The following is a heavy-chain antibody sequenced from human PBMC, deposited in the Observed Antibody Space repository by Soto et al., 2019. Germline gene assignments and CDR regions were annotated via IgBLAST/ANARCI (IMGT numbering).Heavy chain of an antibody. CDR2: IYYSGST. V-gene: IGHV4-59*12. CDR3: ARYPRLGHYYDSSGHSRGAFDI. CDR1: GGSISSYY. Sequence: SETLSLTCTVSGGSISSYYWSWIRQPPGKGLEWIGYIYYSGSTNYNPSLKSRVTISVDTSKNQFSLKLSSVTAADTAVYYCARYPRLGHYYDSSGHSRGAFDIWGQGTMVTVSS. J-gene: IGHJ3*02. D-gene: IGHD3-22*01.